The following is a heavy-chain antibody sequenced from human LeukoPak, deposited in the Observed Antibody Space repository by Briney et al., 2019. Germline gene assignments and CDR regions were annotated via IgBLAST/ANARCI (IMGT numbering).Heavy chain of an antibody. CDR3: ASGPDDSSGSDDYYFDY. CDR1: GGSISSYY. D-gene: IGHD3-22*01. J-gene: IGHJ4*02. CDR2: IYYSGST. V-gene: IGHV4-59*08. Sequence: SETLSLTCTVSGGSISSYYCSWIRQPPGKGLEWIGYIYYSGSTNYNPSLKSRVTISVDTSKNQFSLKLSSVTAADTAVYYCASGPDDSSGSDDYYFDYWGQGTLVTVSS.